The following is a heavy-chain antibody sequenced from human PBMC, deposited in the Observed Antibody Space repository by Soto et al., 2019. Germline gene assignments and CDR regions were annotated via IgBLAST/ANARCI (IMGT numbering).Heavy chain of an antibody. D-gene: IGHD5-12*01. CDR2: ISSRSSYR. Sequence: PGGSLRLSCAASGRTFSDYYMSWIRQAPGKGLEWVSYISSRSSYRNYADSAKVRCTISRYNAKNSLYLKMNGLRAEDTAVYYCASDGNSGYYYFDYWGQGTLVTVSS. CDR3: ASDGNSGYYYFDY. J-gene: IGHJ4*02. CDR1: GRTFSDYY. V-gene: IGHV3-11*06.